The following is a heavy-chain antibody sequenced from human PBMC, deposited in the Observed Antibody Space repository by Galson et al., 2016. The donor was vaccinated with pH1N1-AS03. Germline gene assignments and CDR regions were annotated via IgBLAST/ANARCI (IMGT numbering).Heavy chain of an antibody. CDR2: IYPADSST. V-gene: IGHV5-51*01. CDR3: ARQQDGRGSGLELLFWYGMDV. D-gene: IGHD3-3*01. Sequence: QSGAEVKKPGESLKISCKVSGYTFSNHWIGWVRQMPGKGLEWMGIIYPADSSTTYSPSFQGQVTISANQSISTAYLQWSSLGASDTAMYFCARQQDGRGSGLELLFWYGMDVWGQVTTVIVSS. J-gene: IGHJ6*02. CDR1: GYTFSNHW.